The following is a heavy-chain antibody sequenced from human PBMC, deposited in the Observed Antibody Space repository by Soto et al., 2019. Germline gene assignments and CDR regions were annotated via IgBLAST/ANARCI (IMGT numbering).Heavy chain of an antibody. CDR1: GFSFGDSA. J-gene: IGHJ6*02. CDR2: IVVVNGNT. Sequence: ELVQSGPEAREPGTSVKVSCRASGFSFGDSAVQWVRQGRGQRLEWIGLIVVVNGNTNYAQKFEGRGTLTRDASTSTSHREQTSLRSEDTAVYFYAVTDLPFRPLTEPTENGMDVWVQGTTFIVSS. V-gene: IGHV1-58*01. CDR3: AVTDLPFRPLTEPTENGMDV. D-gene: IGHD3-3*02.